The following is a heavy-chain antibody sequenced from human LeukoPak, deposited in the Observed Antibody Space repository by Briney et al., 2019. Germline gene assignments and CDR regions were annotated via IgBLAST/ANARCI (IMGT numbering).Heavy chain of an antibody. CDR3: ARDRLQYFDY. D-gene: IGHD3-16*01. J-gene: IGHJ4*02. V-gene: IGHV3-53*01. CDR1: GFTVSDFY. Sequence: GGSLRLSCAASGFTVSDFYMSWVRQAPGKGLEWVSLIYVSGDTYYTDSVKGRFTISRDTSEDTLYLQMNSLRVEDTAVYYCARDRLQYFDYWGQGTLVTVSS. CDR2: IYVSGDT.